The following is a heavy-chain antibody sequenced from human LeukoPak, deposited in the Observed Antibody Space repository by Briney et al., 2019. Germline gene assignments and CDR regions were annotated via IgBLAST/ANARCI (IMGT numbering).Heavy chain of an antibody. D-gene: IGHD6-13*01. V-gene: IGHV4-59*01. Sequence: PSETLSLTCTVSGGSISSYYWSWIRQPPGKGLEWIGYIYYSGSTNYNPSLKSRVTISVDTSKSQFSLKLSSVTAADTAVYYCARGLLMSWSPFDYWGQGTLVTVSS. CDR1: GGSISSYY. J-gene: IGHJ4*02. CDR3: ARGLLMSWSPFDY. CDR2: IYYSGST.